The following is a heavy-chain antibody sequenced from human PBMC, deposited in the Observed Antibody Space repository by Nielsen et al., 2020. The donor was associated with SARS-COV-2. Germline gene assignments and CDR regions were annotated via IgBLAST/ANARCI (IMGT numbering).Heavy chain of an antibody. CDR3: AKEVRDTATSYYYYYGMDV. D-gene: IGHD5-18*01. CDR1: GFTFSSYA. CDR2: ISGSGGST. J-gene: IGHJ6*02. V-gene: IGHV3-23*01. Sequence: GESLKISCAASGFTFSSYAMSWVRQAPGKGLEWVSAISGSGGSTYYADSVKGRFTISRDNSTNTLYLQMNSLRAEDTAVYYCAKEVRDTATSYYYYYGMDVWGQGTTVTVSS.